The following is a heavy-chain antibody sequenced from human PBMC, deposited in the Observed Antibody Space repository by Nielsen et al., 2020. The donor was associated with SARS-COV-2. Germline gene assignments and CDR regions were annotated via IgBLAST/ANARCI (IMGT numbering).Heavy chain of an antibody. CDR3: VRIDMATISVDY. D-gene: IGHD5-24*01. CDR2: ITHSGST. CDR1: GLTVSSHY. Sequence: ESLKISCVASGLTVSSHYMTWVRQAPGKGLEWIGDITHSGSTNYTTSLKSRVTISVDTSKNQFSLKVNSVTAADTAVYYCVRIDMATISVDYWGRGTLVTVSS. V-gene: IGHV4-34*01. J-gene: IGHJ4*02.